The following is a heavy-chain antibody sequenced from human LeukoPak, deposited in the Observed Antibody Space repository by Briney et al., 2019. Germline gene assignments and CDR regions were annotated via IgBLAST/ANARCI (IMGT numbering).Heavy chain of an antibody. V-gene: IGHV3-74*01. Sequence: PGGSLRLSCAASGFTFSRDWMHWVRQAPGKGLVWVSRINSDGSSTSYADSVKGRFTISRDNAKNTLYVQMTSLRSEDTAVYYCVFQVQGVVEWGQGTLVTVSS. CDR3: VFQVQGVVE. CDR1: GFTFSRDW. CDR2: INSDGSST. D-gene: IGHD2-15*01. J-gene: IGHJ4*02.